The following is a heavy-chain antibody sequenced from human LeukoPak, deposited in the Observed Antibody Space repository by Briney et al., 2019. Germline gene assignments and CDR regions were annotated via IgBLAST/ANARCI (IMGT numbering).Heavy chain of an antibody. D-gene: IGHD3-22*01. Sequence: GRPLSPPCVASGFTFSRFGRHGVRQAPGKGREWAALISQDGNKKYYADSVRGRFTISRENSRNTLYLKMNSLRAEDTAAYYCAKDYFYYDGSGYDYWGQGTLVTVSS. CDR1: GFTFSRFG. J-gene: IGHJ4*02. CDR2: ISQDGNKK. V-gene: IGHV3-30*18. CDR3: AKDYFYYDGSGYDY.